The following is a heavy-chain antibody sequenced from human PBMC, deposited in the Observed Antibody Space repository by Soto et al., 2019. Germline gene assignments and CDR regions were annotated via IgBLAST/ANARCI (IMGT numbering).Heavy chain of an antibody. CDR1: GFTFSSYA. J-gene: IGHJ4*02. V-gene: IGHV3-23*01. CDR3: AKEMVAAAYVETSPFDL. CDR2: IDGSGGDR. D-gene: IGHD2-15*01. Sequence: EVQLLESGGGLVQPGGSLTLACTGSGFTFSSYAMGWVRQAPGPGLEWVSVIDGSGGDRSIADSVKGRFTISRDNSKNTLYLHMSSLRAEDTASYYCAKEMVAAAYVETSPFDLWGQGTLVTVSS.